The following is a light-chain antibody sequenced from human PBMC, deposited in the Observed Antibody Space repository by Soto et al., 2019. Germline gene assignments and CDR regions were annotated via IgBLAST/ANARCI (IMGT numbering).Light chain of an antibody. CDR1: QDISNY. J-gene: IGKJ4*01. CDR2: DAS. Sequence: DIQMTQSPPSLSASVGDRFTITCRASQDISNYLNWYQQKPGKAPKLLIYDASNLETGVPSRFSGSGSGTDFTFTISSLQPEDIATYYCQQYDNLPLTFGGGTKVDI. CDR3: QQYDNLPLT. V-gene: IGKV1-33*01.